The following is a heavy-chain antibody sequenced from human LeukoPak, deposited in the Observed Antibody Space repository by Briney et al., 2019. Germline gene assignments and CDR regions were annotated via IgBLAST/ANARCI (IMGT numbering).Heavy chain of an antibody. CDR2: INHSGST. CDR1: GGSFSGYY. CDR3: ARDRYSYGYLYYFDY. Sequence: SETLSLTCAVYGGSFSGYYWSWIRQPPGKGLEWIGEINHSGSTNYNPSLKSRVTISVDTSKNQFSLKLSSVTAADTAVYYCARDRYSYGYLYYFDYWGQGTLVTVSS. J-gene: IGHJ4*02. V-gene: IGHV4-34*01. D-gene: IGHD5-18*01.